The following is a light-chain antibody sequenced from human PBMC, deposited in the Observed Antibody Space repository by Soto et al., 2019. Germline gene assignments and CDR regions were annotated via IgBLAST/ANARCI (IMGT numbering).Light chain of an antibody. CDR1: QNINTY. CDR2: AAS. CDR3: QQSSTAPFT. V-gene: IGKV1-39*01. Sequence: DIHMTRSASSLSSSVVYIFTITCLASQNINTYLNWYQQKPGKAPKLLIFAASSLQSGVPSRFSGSGSRTDFTLTISSLQPEDFATYYCQQSSTAPFTFGPGTKVDIK. J-gene: IGKJ3*01.